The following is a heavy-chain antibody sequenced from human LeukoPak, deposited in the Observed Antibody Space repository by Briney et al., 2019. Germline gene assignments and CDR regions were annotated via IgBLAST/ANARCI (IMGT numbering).Heavy chain of an antibody. J-gene: IGHJ4*02. CDR1: GFTFSSYA. CDR3: AKVFSRYGSGSYGSDY. V-gene: IGHV3-23*01. Sequence: GVSLRLSCAASGFTFSSYAMSWVRQAPGKGLEWVSAISGSGGSTYYADSVKGRFTISRDNSKNTLYLQMNSLRAEDTAVYYCAKVFSRYGSGSYGSDYWGQGTLVTVSS. CDR2: ISGSGGST. D-gene: IGHD3-10*01.